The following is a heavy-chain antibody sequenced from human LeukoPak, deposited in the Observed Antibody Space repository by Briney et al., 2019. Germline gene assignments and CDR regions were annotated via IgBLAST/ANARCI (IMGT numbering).Heavy chain of an antibody. V-gene: IGHV3-48*03. D-gene: IGHD2-2*01. J-gene: IGHJ4*02. CDR3: ASSIVVVPAAMDY. Sequence: GGSLRLSCAASGFTFSSYEMNWVRQAPGKGLEWVSYISSSGSTIYYADSVKGRFTTSRDNAKNSLYLQMNSLRAEDTAVYYCASSIVVVPAAMDYWGQGTLVTVSS. CDR1: GFTFSSYE. CDR2: ISSSGSTI.